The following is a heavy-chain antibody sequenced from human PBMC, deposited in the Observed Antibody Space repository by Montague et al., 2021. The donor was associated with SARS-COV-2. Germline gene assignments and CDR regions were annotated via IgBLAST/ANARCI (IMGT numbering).Heavy chain of an antibody. Sequence: YNPSLKSRVTISVDTSRNQFSLQLTSVTAADTAVYYCARRPSSGWSFDSWCQGNQV. CDR3: ARRPSSGWSFDS. J-gene: IGHJ4*02. V-gene: IGHV4-59*08. D-gene: IGHD6-19*01.